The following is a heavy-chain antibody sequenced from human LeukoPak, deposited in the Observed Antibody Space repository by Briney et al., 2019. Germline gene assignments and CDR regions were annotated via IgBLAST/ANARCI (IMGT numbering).Heavy chain of an antibody. J-gene: IGHJ3*02. CDR3: ARDPVSTQTLHDAFDI. D-gene: IGHD2-15*01. Sequence: GGSLRLSCAASGFAFSSYSMNWVRQAPGKGLEWVSSITSSNNYIYYGDSVKGRFTISRADAKNSLFLQMNSRRAEDTAVYYCARDPVSTQTLHDAFDIWGQGTMVTVSS. V-gene: IGHV3-21*01. CDR2: ITSSNNYI. CDR1: GFAFSSYS.